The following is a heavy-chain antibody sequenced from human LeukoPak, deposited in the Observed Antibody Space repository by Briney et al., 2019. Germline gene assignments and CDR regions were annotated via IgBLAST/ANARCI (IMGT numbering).Heavy chain of an antibody. CDR2: IWYDERNK. CDR1: GFTFSSYA. V-gene: IGHV3-33*08. Sequence: GGSLRLSCAASGFTFSSYAMSWARQAPGKGLEWVAVIWYDERNKYYTDSVKGRFTISRDNSKNTVYLQMNSLGVEDTAVYYCARGGFSGTFYYFDNWGQGTLVTVSS. D-gene: IGHD1-26*01. J-gene: IGHJ4*02. CDR3: ARGGFSGTFYYFDN.